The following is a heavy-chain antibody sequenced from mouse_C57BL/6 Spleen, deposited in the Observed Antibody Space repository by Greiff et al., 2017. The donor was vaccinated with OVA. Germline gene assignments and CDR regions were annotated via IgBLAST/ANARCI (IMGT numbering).Heavy chain of an antibody. V-gene: IGHV5-4*03. D-gene: IGHD1-1*01. CDR3: ARRGYGSSYEGYFDV. CDR1: GFTFSSYA. J-gene: IGHJ1*03. CDR2: ISDGGSYT. Sequence: EVKLVESGGGLVKPGGSLKLSCAASGFTFSSYAMSWVRQTPEKRLEWVATISDGGSYTYYPDNVKGRFTISRDNAKNNLYLQMSHLKSEDTAMYYCARRGYGSSYEGYFDVWGTGTTVTVSS.